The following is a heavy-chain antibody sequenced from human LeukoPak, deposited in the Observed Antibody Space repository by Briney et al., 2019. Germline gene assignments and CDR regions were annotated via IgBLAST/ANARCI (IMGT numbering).Heavy chain of an antibody. J-gene: IGHJ6*02. D-gene: IGHD4-17*01. CDR2: ISSSGSTI. V-gene: IGHV3-48*03. Sequence: GGSLRLSCAASGFTFSSYEMNWVRQAPGKGLEWVSYISSSGSTIYYADSVKGRFTISSNNAKNSLYLQMNSLRAEDTAVYYCARDAEIVGDSNYYYYYGMDVWGQGTTVTVSS. CDR3: ARDAEIVGDSNYYYYYGMDV. CDR1: GFTFSSYE.